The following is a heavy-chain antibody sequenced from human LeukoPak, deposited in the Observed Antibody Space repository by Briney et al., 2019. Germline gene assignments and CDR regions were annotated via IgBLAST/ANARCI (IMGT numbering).Heavy chain of an antibody. CDR2: INAGNGNT. V-gene: IGHV1-3*01. CDR1: GYTFTSYA. CDR3: ARGVRWFGESYYFDY. J-gene: IGHJ4*02. Sequence: ASMKVSCKASGYTFTSYAMHWVRQAPGQRLEWMGWINAGNGNTKYSQKFQGRVTITRDTSASTAYMELSSLRSEDTAVYYCARGVRWFGESYYFDYWGQGTLVTVSS. D-gene: IGHD3-10*01.